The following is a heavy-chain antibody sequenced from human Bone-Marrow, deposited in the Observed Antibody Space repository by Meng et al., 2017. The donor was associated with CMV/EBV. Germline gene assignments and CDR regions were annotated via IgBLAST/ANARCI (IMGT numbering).Heavy chain of an antibody. D-gene: IGHD2-2*02. V-gene: IGHV3-23*01. CDR2: ISGRNGDT. CDR1: GFNFGNSY. Sequence: SGFNFGNSYITWVRQAPGMGLEWVASISGRNGDTYYASSVTGRFIISRGNSNDLLHLQMNSLRVEDTAVYYCTRGQCTVTGCYSDYWGQGALVTVSS. J-gene: IGHJ4*02. CDR3: TRGQCTVTGCYSDY.